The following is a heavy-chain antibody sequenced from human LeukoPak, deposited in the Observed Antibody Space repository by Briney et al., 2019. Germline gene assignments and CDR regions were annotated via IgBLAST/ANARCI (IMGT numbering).Heavy chain of an antibody. CDR1: GFTFNNYW. CDR2: IKHDEIEK. J-gene: IGHJ4*02. D-gene: IGHD4-17*01. V-gene: IGHV3-7*01. CDR3: TRVPYGDYWSSDY. Sequence: GGSLRLSCAASGFTFNNYWMSWVRQAPGKGLEWVANIKHDEIEKYYVDSVKGRFTISRDNAKNLLFLQMNSLRVEDTAIYYCTRVPYGDYWSSDYWGQGTLVTVSS.